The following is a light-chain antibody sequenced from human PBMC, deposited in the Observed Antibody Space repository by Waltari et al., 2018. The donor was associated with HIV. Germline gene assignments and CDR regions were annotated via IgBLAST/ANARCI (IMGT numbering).Light chain of an antibody. V-gene: IGKV3-15*01. CDR1: QSVGGD. CDR2: GAT. J-gene: IGKJ4*01. CDR3: QQYNHWPLT. Sequence: ETVMTQSPDILSVSPGERPTLSCRASQSVGGDVAWYQQKPVQAPRLLIYGATSRATGIPARFSASGSGTEFILTISSLQSEDFAVYFCQQYNHWPLTFGGGTKVEIK.